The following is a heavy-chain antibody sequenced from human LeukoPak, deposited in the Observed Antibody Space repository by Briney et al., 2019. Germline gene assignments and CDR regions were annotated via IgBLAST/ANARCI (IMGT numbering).Heavy chain of an antibody. CDR3: ARVPLGATCGPFDY. J-gene: IGHJ4*02. CDR2: IYTSGST. CDR1: GGSISSYY. D-gene: IGHD1-26*01. Sequence: SETLSLTCTVSGGSISSYYWSWIRQPSGKGLEWIGRIYTSGSTNYNPSLKSRVTMSVDTSKNQFSLKLSSVTAADTAVYYCARVPLGATCGPFDYWGQGTLVTVSS. V-gene: IGHV4-4*07.